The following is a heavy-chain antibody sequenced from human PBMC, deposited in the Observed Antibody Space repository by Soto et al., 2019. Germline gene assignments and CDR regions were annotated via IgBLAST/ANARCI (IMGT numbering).Heavy chain of an antibody. CDR3: AKEREYYDYIWGSYRSVAFDI. Sequence: GGSLRLSCAASGFTFSSYAMSWVRQAPGKGLEWVSAISGSGGSTYYADSVKGRFTISRDNSKNTLYLQMNSLRAEDTAVYYCAKEREYYDYIWGSYRSVAFDIWGQGTMVTVSS. CDR1: GFTFSSYA. CDR2: ISGSGGST. V-gene: IGHV3-23*01. J-gene: IGHJ3*02. D-gene: IGHD3-16*02.